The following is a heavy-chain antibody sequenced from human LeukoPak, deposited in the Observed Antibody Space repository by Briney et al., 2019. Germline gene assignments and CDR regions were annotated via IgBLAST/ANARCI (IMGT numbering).Heavy chain of an antibody. V-gene: IGHV3-53*01. CDR1: GFTVITNN. CDR2: LYSDGNT. D-gene: IGHD1-14*01. CDR3: ARGVEPLAANTLAY. Sequence: GGSLRLSCAASGFTVITNNMTWLRQAPGKGLEWVSVLYSDGNTKYADSVQGRFTISRDNSKNTLYLEMNSLSPDDTAVYYCARGVEPLAANTLAYWGQGTLVTVSS. J-gene: IGHJ4*02.